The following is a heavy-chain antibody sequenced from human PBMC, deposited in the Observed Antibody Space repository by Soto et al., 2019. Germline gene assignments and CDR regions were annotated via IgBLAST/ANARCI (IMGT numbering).Heavy chain of an antibody. CDR2: ISYDGSNK. J-gene: IGHJ4*02. Sequence: QVQLVESGGGVVQPGRSLRLSCAASGFTFNSYGMHWVRQAPGKGLEWVTVISYDGSNKYYEDSVKGRFTNSRDNSKNTLYPQMNSLRAEDTAVYYCAKGGTYGDYLSDYFDYWGQGTLVTVSS. D-gene: IGHD4-17*01. CDR3: AKGGTYGDYLSDYFDY. CDR1: GFTFNSYG. V-gene: IGHV3-30*18.